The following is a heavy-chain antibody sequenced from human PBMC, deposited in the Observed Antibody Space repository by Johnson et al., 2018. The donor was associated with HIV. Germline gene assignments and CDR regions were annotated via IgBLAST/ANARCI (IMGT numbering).Heavy chain of an antibody. D-gene: IGHD5-18*01. CDR1: GFNFNNYG. CDR3: AKGEAQEGWIQLQAYAFDF. Sequence: QEQLVESGGGVVQPGVSLRLSCAASGFNFNNYGMHWVRQAPGKGLEWVAFIRYDGGDKYYADSVKGRFTISRDISKNTLYLQIDSLRPEDSGVYYCAKGEAQEGWIQLQAYAFDFWGQGTMVTVSS. V-gene: IGHV3-30*02. J-gene: IGHJ3*01. CDR2: IRYDGGDK.